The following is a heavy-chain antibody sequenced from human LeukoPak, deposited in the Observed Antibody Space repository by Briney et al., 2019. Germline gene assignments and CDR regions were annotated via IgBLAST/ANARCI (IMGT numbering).Heavy chain of an antibody. V-gene: IGHV1-2*02. J-gene: IGHJ6*03. D-gene: IGHD3-3*01. CDR3: ARAFGGYDFWSGRRTYYYYMDV. Sequence: GASVKVSCKASGYTFTGYYMHWVRHTPGQGLEWMGWINPNSGGTNYAQKFQGRVTMTRDTSISTAYMELSRLRSDDTAVYYCARAFGGYDFWSGRRTYYYYMDVWGKGTTVTVSS. CDR1: GYTFTGYY. CDR2: INPNSGGT.